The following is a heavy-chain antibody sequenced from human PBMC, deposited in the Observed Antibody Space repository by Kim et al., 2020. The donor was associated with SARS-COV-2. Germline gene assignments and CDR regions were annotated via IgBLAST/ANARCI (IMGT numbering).Heavy chain of an antibody. CDR1: GFTFSSYA. CDR2: ISSNGGST. D-gene: IGHD6-6*01. Sequence: GGSLRLSCAASGFTFSSYAMHWVRQAPGKGLEYVSAISSNGGSTYYANSVKGRFTISRDNSKNTLYLQMGSLRAEDMAVYYCARDRTSSSLLGHDAFVI. J-gene: IGHJ3*02. V-gene: IGHV3-64*01. CDR3: ARDRTSSSLLGHDAFVI.